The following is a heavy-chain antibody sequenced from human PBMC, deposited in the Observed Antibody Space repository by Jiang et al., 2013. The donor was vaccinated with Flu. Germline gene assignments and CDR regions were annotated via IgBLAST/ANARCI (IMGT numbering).Heavy chain of an antibody. CDR2: ISGDNGKA. D-gene: IGHD5-12*01. Sequence: GAEVKKPGASVKVSCKSSGYTLSTYGISWVRQAPGQGLEWMGWISGDNGKANYAQKLQGRVTMTTDTSTSTAYMELRSLRFDDTAVYFCATELISSRLVATFVLQHDGFDIWGQGTMVTVSS. CDR3: ATELISSRLVATFVLQHDGFDI. CDR1: GYTLSTYG. J-gene: IGHJ3*02. V-gene: IGHV1-18*04.